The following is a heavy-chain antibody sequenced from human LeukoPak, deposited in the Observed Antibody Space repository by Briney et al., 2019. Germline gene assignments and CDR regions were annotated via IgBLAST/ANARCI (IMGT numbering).Heavy chain of an antibody. J-gene: IGHJ4*02. CDR1: GFTFSNYW. Sequence: GGSLRLSCAASGFTFSNYWMTWVRQAPGKGLEWVANIKQDGTEKYYVDSVKGRFTISRDNAENSLYLQMNSLRAEDTAVYYCTRDTGCPGGTCYSFYDYWGQGTLVTVSP. CDR3: TRDTGCPGGTCYSFYDY. CDR2: IKQDGTEK. V-gene: IGHV3-7*01. D-gene: IGHD2-15*01.